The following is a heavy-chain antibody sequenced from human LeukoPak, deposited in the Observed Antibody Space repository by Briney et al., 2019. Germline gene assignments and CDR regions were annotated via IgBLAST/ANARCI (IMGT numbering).Heavy chain of an antibody. J-gene: IGHJ4*02. CDR1: GFTFSSYS. D-gene: IGHD1-1*01. Sequence: GGSLRLSCAASGFTFSSYSMNWVRQAPGKGLEWVSYISSSSSTIYYADSVKGRFTISRDNAKNSLYLQMNSLRAEDTAVYYCARGVPQLERRPSFFDYWGQGTLVTVSS. V-gene: IGHV3-48*04. CDR2: ISSSSSTI. CDR3: ARGVPQLERRPSFFDY.